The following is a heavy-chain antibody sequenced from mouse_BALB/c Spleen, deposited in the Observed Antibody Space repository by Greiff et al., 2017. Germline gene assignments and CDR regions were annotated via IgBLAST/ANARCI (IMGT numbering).Heavy chain of an antibody. CDR1: GYSITSGYY. V-gene: IGHV3-6*02. CDR3: AREDSRRLYYYAMDY. Sequence: EVKLQESGPGLVKPSQSLSLTCSVTGYSITSGYYWNWIRQFPGNKLEWMGYISYDGSNNYNPSLKNRISITRDTSKNQFFLKLNSVTTEDTATYYCAREDSRRLYYYAMDYWGQGTSVTVSS. CDR2: ISYDGSN. J-gene: IGHJ4*01.